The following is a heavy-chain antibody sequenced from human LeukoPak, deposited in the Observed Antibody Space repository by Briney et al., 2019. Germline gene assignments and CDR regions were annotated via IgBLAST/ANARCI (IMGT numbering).Heavy chain of an antibody. J-gene: IGHJ6*03. CDR2: IKQDGSEK. V-gene: IGHV3-7*01. Sequence: GGSLRLSRAASGFTFSSYWMSWVRQAPGKGLEWVANIKQDGSEKYYVDSVKGRFTISRDNAKNSLYLQMNSLRAEDTAVYYCASANTYYYGSGSSYYMDVWGKGTTVTVSS. CDR3: ASANTYYYGSGSSYYMDV. D-gene: IGHD3-10*01. CDR1: GFTFSSYW.